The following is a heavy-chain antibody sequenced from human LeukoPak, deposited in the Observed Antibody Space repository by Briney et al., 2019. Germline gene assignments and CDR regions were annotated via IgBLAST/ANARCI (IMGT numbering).Heavy chain of an antibody. CDR1: GDIFTSNC. CDR3: ARRAYCDGDCTRLYNSYFAMDV. D-gene: IGHD2-21*02. Sequence: GESLKISCKGSGDIFTSNCIIWVRQVPGKGLECVGSFCPGGSDTRCSPSFQGRVTISADMSINTAYLQWSSLRASDSAIYYCARRAYCDGDCTRLYNSYFAMDVWGQGTTVTVSS. CDR2: FCPGGSDT. V-gene: IGHV5-51*01. J-gene: IGHJ6*02.